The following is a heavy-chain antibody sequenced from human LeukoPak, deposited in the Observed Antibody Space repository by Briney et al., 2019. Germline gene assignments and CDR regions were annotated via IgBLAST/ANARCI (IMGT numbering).Heavy chain of an antibody. J-gene: IGHJ4*02. CDR1: GGSISSYY. V-gene: IGHV4-59*01. CDR3: ARGIVVVPLGY. Sequence: SETLSLTCTVSGGSISSYYWSWIRQPPGKGLEWIGYIYYSGSTNYNPSLKSRVTISVGTSKNQFSLKLSSVTAADTAVYYCARGIVVVPLGYWGQGTLVTVSS. CDR2: IYYSGST. D-gene: IGHD3-22*01.